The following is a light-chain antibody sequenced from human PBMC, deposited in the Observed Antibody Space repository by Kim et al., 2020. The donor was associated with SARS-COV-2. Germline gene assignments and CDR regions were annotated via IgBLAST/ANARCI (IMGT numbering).Light chain of an antibody. CDR1: KSDVGAFHY. CDR2: DVR. CDR3: CSYTSSRTWV. Sequence: QSALTQPASVSGSPGQSITISCTGTKSDVGAFHYVSWYQQHSGKVPALILYDVRERPSGVSDRFSGSQSGNTASLTISGLQSEDEATYYCCSYTSSRTWVLGGGTTLTVL. J-gene: IGLJ3*02. V-gene: IGLV2-14*03.